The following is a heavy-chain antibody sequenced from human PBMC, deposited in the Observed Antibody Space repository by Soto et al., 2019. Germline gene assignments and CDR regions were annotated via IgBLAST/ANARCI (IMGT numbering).Heavy chain of an antibody. CDR2: XXWDDDK. V-gene: IGHV2-5*02. CDR1: GFSLTTSGXX. J-gene: IGHJ4*02. Sequence: QITLKESGPTVVKPTETLTLTCTFSGFSLTTSGXXXXXXXXXXXXXXXXXXXXXWDDDKRYSTSLKSRLTITKDTSKNLVVLTMANVXPADAATYYCAHRXLXTVFGLVTTTAIYFDFWGQGTPVVVSS. CDR3: AHRXLXTVFGLVTTTAIYFDF. D-gene: IGHD3-3*01.